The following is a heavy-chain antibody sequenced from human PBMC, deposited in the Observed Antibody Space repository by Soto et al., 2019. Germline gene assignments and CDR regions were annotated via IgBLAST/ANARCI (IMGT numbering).Heavy chain of an antibody. CDR2: ISGSGGST. CDR3: ASGFLEWLSILVFDY. J-gene: IGHJ4*02. D-gene: IGHD3-3*01. Sequence: PGGSLRLSCAASGFTFSSYAMSWVRQAPGKGLEWVSAISGSGGSTHYADSVKGRFTISRDDSKNTLYLQMNSLRAEDTAVYYCASGFLEWLSILVFDYWGQGTLVTVSS. CDR1: GFTFSSYA. V-gene: IGHV3-23*01.